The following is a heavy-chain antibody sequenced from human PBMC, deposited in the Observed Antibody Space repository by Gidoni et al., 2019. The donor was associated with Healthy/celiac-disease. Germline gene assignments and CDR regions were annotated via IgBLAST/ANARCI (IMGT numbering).Heavy chain of an antibody. CDR3: AKDFGGNFDY. CDR1: GFTFDDYA. D-gene: IGHD2-15*01. V-gene: IGHV3-9*01. J-gene: IGHJ4*02. Sequence: EVQLVESGGGLVQPGRSLSLSCAASGFTFDDYAMHWVRQAPGKGLEWVSGISWNSGSIGYADSVKGRFTISRDNAKNSLYLQMNSLRAEDTALYYCAKDFGGNFDYWGQGTLVTVSS. CDR2: ISWNSGSI.